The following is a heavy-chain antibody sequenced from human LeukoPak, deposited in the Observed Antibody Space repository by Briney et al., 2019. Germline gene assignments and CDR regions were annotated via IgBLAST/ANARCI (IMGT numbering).Heavy chain of an antibody. D-gene: IGHD6-13*01. CDR2: ISGSGGSA. CDR3: AKDGSSLYGYFQS. Sequence: QSGGSLRLSCADSGFTFSSYAMSWVRQAPGKGLEWVSGISGSGGSAYYADSVKGRFTISRDNSKNTLYLQMNSLRAEDTAVYYCAKDGSSLYGYFQSWGQGTLVTVSS. CDR1: GFTFSSYA. V-gene: IGHV3-23*01. J-gene: IGHJ1*01.